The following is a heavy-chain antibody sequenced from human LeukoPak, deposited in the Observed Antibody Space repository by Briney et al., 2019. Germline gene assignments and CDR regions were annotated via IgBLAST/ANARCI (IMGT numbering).Heavy chain of an antibody. CDR2: MNPNSGNT. Sequence: GASVKVSCKASGYTFTSYDINWVRQATGQGLEWMGWMNPNSGNTGYAQKLQGRVTMTTDTSTSTAYMELRSLRSDDTAVYYCARDISGSYHYWGQGTLVTVSS. CDR1: GYTFTSYD. J-gene: IGHJ4*02. CDR3: ARDISGSYHY. D-gene: IGHD1-26*01. V-gene: IGHV1-8*01.